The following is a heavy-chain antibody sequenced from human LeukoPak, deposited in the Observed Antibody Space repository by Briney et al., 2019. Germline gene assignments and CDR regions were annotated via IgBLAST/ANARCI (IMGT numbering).Heavy chain of an antibody. J-gene: IGHJ4*02. CDR3: ARRMGVSGLRGHYYFDF. CDR2: IQTSGLN. D-gene: IGHD5/OR15-5a*01. Sequence: SETLSLTCTVSGGSISSSSWSWIRQPPGKQLQWIGYIQTSGLNNHNPSLMGRVTMSADTSKNQLSLKLTSETAADTAVYYCARRMGVSGLRGHYYFDFWGLGPLVTVSS. V-gene: IGHV4-4*09. CDR1: GGSISSSS.